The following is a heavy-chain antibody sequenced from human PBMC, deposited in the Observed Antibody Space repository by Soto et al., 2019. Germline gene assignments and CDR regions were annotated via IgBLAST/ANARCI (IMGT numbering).Heavy chain of an antibody. J-gene: IGHJ6*02. Sequence: GGSLRLSCAASGFTFSTYGMHWVRQAPGKGLEYVAGVRYDGRAEYYVDSVRGRFTISRDNYKNMLSLQMSSLRAEDTAVYYCARRPPCAFGIAAAGTCYYYGMDVWGQGTTVTVSS. D-gene: IGHD6-13*01. CDR2: VRYDGRAE. CDR3: ARRPPCAFGIAAAGTCYYYGMDV. CDR1: GFTFSTYG. V-gene: IGHV3-33*01.